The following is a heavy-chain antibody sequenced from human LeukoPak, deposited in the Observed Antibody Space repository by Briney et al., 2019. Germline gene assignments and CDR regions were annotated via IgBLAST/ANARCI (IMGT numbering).Heavy chain of an antibody. V-gene: IGHV3-7*01. Sequence: TGGSLRLSCAASGLTFSGYWMSWLRQAPGKGLEWVANIKQDGTEKYYVDSVKGRFIISRDNAKNSLYLQMNGLRAEDTAVYYCARDGSGWSVYWGQGTLVTVSS. CDR1: GLTFSGYW. J-gene: IGHJ4*02. CDR3: ARDGSGWSVY. CDR2: IKQDGTEK. D-gene: IGHD6-19*01.